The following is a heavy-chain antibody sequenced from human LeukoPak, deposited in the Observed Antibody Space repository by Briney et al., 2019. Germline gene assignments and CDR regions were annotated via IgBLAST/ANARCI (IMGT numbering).Heavy chain of an antibody. CDR2: INPSGGST. V-gene: IGHV1-46*01. Sequence: ASVNVSCKASGYTFTSYYMHWVRQAPGQGLEWMGIINPSGGSTSYAQKFQGRVTMTRDTSTSTVYMELSSLRSEDTAVYYCAADSSGYYNFDYWGQGTLVTVSS. D-gene: IGHD3-22*01. J-gene: IGHJ4*02. CDR3: AADSSGYYNFDY. CDR1: GYTFTSYY.